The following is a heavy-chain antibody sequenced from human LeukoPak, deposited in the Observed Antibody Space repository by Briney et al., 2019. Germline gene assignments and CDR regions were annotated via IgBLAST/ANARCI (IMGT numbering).Heavy chain of an antibody. CDR1: GFSFSNYA. D-gene: IGHD1-1*01. CDR3: ASGPPRGKYYYMDV. CDR2: IGTASDT. J-gene: IGHJ6*03. V-gene: IGHV3-13*01. Sequence: GGSLRLSCAASGFSFSNYAMSWVRQPTGQGLEWVSTIGTASDTYYPGSVEGRFTLSRDNAKNSLYLQMNSLTAGDTAVYYCASGPPRGKYYYMDVWGKGTTVTVSS.